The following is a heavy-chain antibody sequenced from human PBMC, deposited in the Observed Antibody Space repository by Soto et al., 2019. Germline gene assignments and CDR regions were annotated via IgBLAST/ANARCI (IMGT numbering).Heavy chain of an antibody. Sequence: PGGSLRLSCAASGFTFSSYAMSWVRQAPGKGLEWVSAISGSGGSTYYADSVKGRFTISRDNSKNTLYLQMNSLRAEDTAVYYCARDCSTTSCYLAPYFYYGMDVWGQGTTVTVSS. D-gene: IGHD2-2*01. J-gene: IGHJ6*02. V-gene: IGHV3-23*01. CDR3: ARDCSTTSCYLAPYFYYGMDV. CDR2: ISGSGGST. CDR1: GFTFSSYA.